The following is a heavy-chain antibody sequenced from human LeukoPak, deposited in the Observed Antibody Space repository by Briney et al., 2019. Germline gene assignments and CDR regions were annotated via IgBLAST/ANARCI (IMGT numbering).Heavy chain of an antibody. CDR3: AKDLVRSGGSRGLFDY. J-gene: IGHJ4*02. D-gene: IGHD2-15*01. CDR1: GFIVSHNY. Sequence: GGSLRLSCAASGFIVSHNYMSWVRQAPGKGLESVSLIYSGGSTYYADSVKGRFTISRDNSKNTLYLQMNNLRAEDTAVYYCAKDLVRSGGSRGLFDYWGQGTLVTVSS. CDR2: IYSGGST. V-gene: IGHV3-53*01.